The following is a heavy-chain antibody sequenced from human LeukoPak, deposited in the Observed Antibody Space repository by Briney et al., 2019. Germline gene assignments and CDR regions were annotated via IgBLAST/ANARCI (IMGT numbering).Heavy chain of an antibody. CDR1: GFTFSTYN. CDR3: AREPPTRIFDH. CDR2: ISFIGNYI. J-gene: IGHJ4*02. Sequence: NPGGSLRLSCAASGFTFSTYNMNWVRQAPGKGPEWVSSISFIGNYIYYADSVRGRFTISRDSANSSLYLQMNNLRAEDTAVYYCAREPPTRIFDHWGQGTLVTVSS. V-gene: IGHV3-21*01.